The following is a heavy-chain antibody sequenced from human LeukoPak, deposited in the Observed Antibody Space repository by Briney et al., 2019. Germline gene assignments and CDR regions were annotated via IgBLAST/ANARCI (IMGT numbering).Heavy chain of an antibody. V-gene: IGHV4-34*01. Sequence: SETLSLTCAVYGGSFSGYYWSWIRQPPGKGLEWIGEINHSGSTNYNPSLESRVTISVDTSKNQFSLKLSSVTAADTAVYYCARGGGIAAAGTCYFDYWGQGTLVTVSS. J-gene: IGHJ4*02. CDR1: GGSFSGYY. CDR2: INHSGST. D-gene: IGHD6-13*01. CDR3: ARGGGIAAAGTCYFDY.